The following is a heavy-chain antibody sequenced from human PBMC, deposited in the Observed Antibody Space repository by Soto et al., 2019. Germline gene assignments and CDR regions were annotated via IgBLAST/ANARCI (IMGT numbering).Heavy chain of an antibody. J-gene: IGHJ6*02. D-gene: IGHD3-10*01. CDR3: ARLGVIAHYYYYGMDV. V-gene: IGHV5-10-1*01. Sequence: PGESLKISCKGSGYSFTSYWISWVRQMPGKGLEWMGRIDPSDSYTNYSPSFQGHVTISADKSISTAYLQWSSLKASDTATYYCARLGVIAHYYYYGMDVWGQGTTVTVSS. CDR2: IDPSDSYT. CDR1: GYSFTSYW.